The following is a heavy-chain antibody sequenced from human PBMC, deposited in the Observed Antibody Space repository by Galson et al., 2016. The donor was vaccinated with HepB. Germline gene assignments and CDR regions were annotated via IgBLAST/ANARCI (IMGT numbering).Heavy chain of an antibody. CDR1: GFTFNSHW. CDR2: IKEDGSQK. J-gene: IGHJ3*02. V-gene: IGHV3-7*04. CDR3: ARAGGVANGYALDI. D-gene: IGHD1-26*01. Sequence: SLRLSCAVSGFTFNSHWMTWIRQAPGQGLEWVAKIKEDGSQKYYVDSVQGRFTISRDNAKNSLYQQMNSLRAEDTAVYYCARAGGVANGYALDIWGQGTMVSVSS.